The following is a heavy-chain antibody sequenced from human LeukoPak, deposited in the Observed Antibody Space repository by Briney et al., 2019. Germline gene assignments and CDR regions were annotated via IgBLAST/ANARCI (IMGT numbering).Heavy chain of an antibody. Sequence: GGSLRLSCAASGFTFSSYSMNWVRQAPGKGLEWVSSISSSSSYIYYADSVKGRFTISRDNAKNSLYLQMNSLRAEDTAVYYCAKEFKSGVAAAGRMDVWGQGTTATVSS. CDR3: AKEFKSGVAAAGRMDV. J-gene: IGHJ6*02. CDR2: ISSSSSYI. D-gene: IGHD6-13*01. CDR1: GFTFSSYS. V-gene: IGHV3-21*01.